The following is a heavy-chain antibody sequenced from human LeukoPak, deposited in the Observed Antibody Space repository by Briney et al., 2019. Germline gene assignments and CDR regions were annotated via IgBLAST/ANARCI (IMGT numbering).Heavy chain of an antibody. D-gene: IGHD6-13*01. CDR2: TNPNGGGA. J-gene: IGHJ4*02. CDR1: GYTFTGYY. Sequence: ASVNVSCKASGYTFTGYYVHWVRQAPGQGLEWMGRTNPNGGGANYAQKFQDRVTLTSDTSITTASMDLSRLTSDDTAMYYCARGGAATGTLPHFDLWGQGTLVTVSS. V-gene: IGHV1-2*06. CDR3: ARGGAATGTLPHFDL.